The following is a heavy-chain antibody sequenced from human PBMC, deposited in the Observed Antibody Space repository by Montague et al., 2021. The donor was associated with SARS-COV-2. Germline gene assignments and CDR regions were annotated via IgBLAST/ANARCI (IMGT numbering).Heavy chain of an antibody. CDR2: IHSAGRGT. CDR1: GFTFSNSP. CDR3: AKMGDILTGYSLINLDA. Sequence: SLRLSCAASGFTFSNSPMSWVRQAPGKGLEWVSVIHSAGRGTYYADSVQGRFTISRDNLKNTVYLQMNSLRDVDTALYYCAKMGDILTGYSLINLDAWGQGTLVVVSS. J-gene: IGHJ5*02. D-gene: IGHD3-9*01. V-gene: IGHV3-23*03.